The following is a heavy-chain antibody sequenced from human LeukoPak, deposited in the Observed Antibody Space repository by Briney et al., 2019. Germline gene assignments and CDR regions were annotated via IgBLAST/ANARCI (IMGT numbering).Heavy chain of an antibody. CDR3: ARDKVGATNWIDP. V-gene: IGHV4-30-4*01. J-gene: IGHJ5*02. D-gene: IGHD1-26*01. CDR1: GGSVSSGDYY. CDR2: IYYSGNT. Sequence: SQTLSLTCTVSGGSVSSGDYYWSWIRQPPGKGLEWIGYIYYSGNTYYNPSLKSRLTILVDTSKNQFSLKLTSVTAADTAVYYCARDKVGATNWIDPWGQGTLVTVSS.